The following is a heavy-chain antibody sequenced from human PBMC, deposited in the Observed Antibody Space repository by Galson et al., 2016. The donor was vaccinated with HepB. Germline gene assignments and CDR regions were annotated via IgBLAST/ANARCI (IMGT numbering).Heavy chain of an antibody. Sequence: SLRLSCAASGFRFENYAMHWVRQAPGKGLEWVSGISWNSGTIVYADSVEGRFTISGDNAKNSLYLQMNSLRAEDTALYYCAKTGGIAARPGNWYFDLWGRGTPVTVSS. D-gene: IGHD6-6*01. CDR1: GFRFENYA. CDR2: ISWNSGTI. CDR3: AKTGGIAARPGNWYFDL. V-gene: IGHV3-9*01. J-gene: IGHJ2*01.